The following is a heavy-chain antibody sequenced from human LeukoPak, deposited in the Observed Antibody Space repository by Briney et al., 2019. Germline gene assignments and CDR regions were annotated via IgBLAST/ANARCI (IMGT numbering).Heavy chain of an antibody. Sequence: ASVKVSCKASGYSFSGYYMHWVRQAPGQGLEWMGWINPISSGTNYARRFQDRVTMTSDSSISTAYMGLSSLRSDDTAVYYCARDPYGGFDYWGQGTLVTVSS. CDR3: ARDPYGGFDY. D-gene: IGHD4-23*01. CDR2: INPISSGT. CDR1: GYSFSGYY. V-gene: IGHV1-2*02. J-gene: IGHJ4*02.